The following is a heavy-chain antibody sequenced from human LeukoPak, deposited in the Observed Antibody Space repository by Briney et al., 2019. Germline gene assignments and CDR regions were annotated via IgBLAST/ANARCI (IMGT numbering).Heavy chain of an antibody. D-gene: IGHD3-3*01. CDR3: ARAGGFWSGYLGYFDY. Sequence: PSETLSLTCTVSGGSISSSSYYWGWIRQPPGKGLEWIGSIYYSGSTYYNPSLKSRVTISVDTSKNQFSLKLSSVTAADTAVYYCARAGGFWSGYLGYFDYWGQGTLVTVSS. CDR1: GGSISSSSYY. V-gene: IGHV4-39*07. J-gene: IGHJ4*02. CDR2: IYYSGST.